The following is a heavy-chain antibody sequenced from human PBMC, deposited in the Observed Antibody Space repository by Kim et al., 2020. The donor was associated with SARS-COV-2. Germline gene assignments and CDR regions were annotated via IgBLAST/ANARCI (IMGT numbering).Heavy chain of an antibody. J-gene: IGHJ4*02. CDR3: AKDRRTYYDFWSGYPLFDY. V-gene: IGHV3-30*18. CDR1: GFTFSSYG. CDR2: ISYDGSNK. Sequence: GGSLRLSCAASGFTFSSYGMHWVRQAPGKGLEWVAVISYDGSNKYYADSVKGRFTISRDNSKNTLYLQMNSLRAEDTAVYYCAKDRRTYYDFWSGYPLFDYWGQGTLVTVSS. D-gene: IGHD3-3*01.